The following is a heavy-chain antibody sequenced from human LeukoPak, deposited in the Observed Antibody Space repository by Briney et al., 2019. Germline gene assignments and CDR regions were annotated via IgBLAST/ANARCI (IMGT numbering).Heavy chain of an antibody. CDR3: ARHGRSAYWYFDL. J-gene: IGHJ2*01. V-gene: IGHV4-59*08. CDR1: GGSISSYY. Sequence: SETLSLTCTVSGGSISSYYWSWIRQPPGKGLEWIGYIYYSGSTTYNPSLKSRVTISVDTSKNQFSLKLSSVTAADTAVYYCARHGRSAYWYFDLWGRGTLVTVSS. CDR2: IYYSGST. D-gene: IGHD2-15*01.